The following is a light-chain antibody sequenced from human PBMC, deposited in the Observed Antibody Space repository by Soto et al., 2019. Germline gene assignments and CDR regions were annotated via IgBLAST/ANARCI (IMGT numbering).Light chain of an antibody. V-gene: IGKV1-5*01. J-gene: IGKJ1*01. Sequence: DIQMTQSPSTLSASVGDRVTITCRASQSISSWLAWYQQKPGKAPKLLIYDASSLESGVPSRFSGSGPGTEFTLTISSLQPDDFSTYYCQQYNSYPWRFGQGTKGEMK. CDR3: QQYNSYPWR. CDR2: DAS. CDR1: QSISSW.